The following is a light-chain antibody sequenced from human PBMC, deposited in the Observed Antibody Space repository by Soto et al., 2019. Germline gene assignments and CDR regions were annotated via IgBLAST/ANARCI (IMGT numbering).Light chain of an antibody. CDR2: AAS. V-gene: IGKV1-39*01. J-gene: IGKJ3*01. CDR1: QGISTY. CDR3: QQSFRTPFT. Sequence: DIQMTQSPSSLSASVGDRVTITCRASQGISTYLNWYQQKPGKAPKLLIYAASSLQSGVPSRFSGSESETDFTLTISSLQPEDFATYYCQQSFRTPFTFGPGTKVDIK.